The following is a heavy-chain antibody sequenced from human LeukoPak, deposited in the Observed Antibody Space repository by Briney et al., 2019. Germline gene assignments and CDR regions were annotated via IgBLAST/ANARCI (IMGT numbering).Heavy chain of an antibody. Sequence: SETLSLTCTVSGDSINPYYWSWIRQLPGEGLEWIGYIFYRGSTNYNAALKSRVAISLDTSKNQFSLKLNSVSAADTAVYYCAGTTGRYFEYWGQGILVTVSS. CDR3: AGTTGRYFEY. J-gene: IGHJ4*02. D-gene: IGHD1-26*01. CDR1: GDSINPYY. CDR2: IFYRGST. V-gene: IGHV4-59*01.